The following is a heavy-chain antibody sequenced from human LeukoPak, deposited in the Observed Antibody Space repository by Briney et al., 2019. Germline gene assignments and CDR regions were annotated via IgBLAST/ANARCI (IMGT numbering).Heavy chain of an antibody. CDR1: GITLSNYG. Sequence: GGSLRLSCAVSGITLSNYGMRWVRQAPGKGPEWVAGIRDSGGRTNYADSVKGRFTISRDNPKNTLYLQMNSLKVEDTAVYLCAKGGVVIWGILDGFHKEAYYFDYWGQGTLVTVSS. D-gene: IGHD3-16*01. CDR2: IRDSGGRT. J-gene: IGHJ4*02. CDR3: AKGGVVIWGILDGFHKEAYYFDY. V-gene: IGHV3-23*01.